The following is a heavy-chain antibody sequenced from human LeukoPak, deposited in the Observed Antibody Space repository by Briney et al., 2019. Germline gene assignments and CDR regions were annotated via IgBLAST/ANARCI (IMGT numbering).Heavy chain of an antibody. CDR2: MNPNSGNT. CDR3: ARGHRDSMIVVAYLLDWWYFDL. CDR1: GYTFSSYD. D-gene: IGHD3-22*01. Sequence: GASVKVCCKASGYTFSSYDINWVRQASGQGLEWMGWMNPNSGNTGYAQKFQGRVTMTRNTSINTAYMELSSLGSDDTAVYYCARGHRDSMIVVAYLLDWWYFDLWGRGTLVTVSS. J-gene: IGHJ2*01. V-gene: IGHV1-8*01.